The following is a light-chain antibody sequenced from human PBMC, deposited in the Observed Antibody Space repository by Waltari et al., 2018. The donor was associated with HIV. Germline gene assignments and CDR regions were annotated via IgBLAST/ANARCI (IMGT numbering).Light chain of an antibody. Sequence: DIQMSQSPPSLSASVGDRVAITCRASQPIDSDLNWYQQKPGTSPKHLVFGVSNLQSGVPSRFSGSGSGSAFTLTINSLRPEDFATYYCQQSHTVPLTFGPGTKVEIK. CDR1: QPIDSD. J-gene: IGKJ3*01. V-gene: IGKV1-39*01. CDR2: GVS. CDR3: QQSHTVPLT.